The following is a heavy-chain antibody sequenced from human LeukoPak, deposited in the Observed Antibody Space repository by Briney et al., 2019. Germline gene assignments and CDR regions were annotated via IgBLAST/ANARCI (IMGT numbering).Heavy chain of an antibody. CDR3: VRWGSGFDY. J-gene: IGHJ4*02. CDR2: IYYSGST. V-gene: IGHV4-59*12. Sequence: SETLSLTCTVSGGSISSYYWSWIRQPPGKGLEWIGYIYYSGSTNYNPSLKSRVTISVDTSKNQFSLKLSSVTAADTAVYYCVRWGSGFDYWGQGTLVTVSS. CDR1: GGSISSYY. D-gene: IGHD3-10*01.